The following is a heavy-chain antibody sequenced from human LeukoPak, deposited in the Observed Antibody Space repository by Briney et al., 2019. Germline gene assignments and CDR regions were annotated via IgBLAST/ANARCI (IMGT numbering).Heavy chain of an antibody. Sequence: GGSLRLSCAASGFTFSSYGMHWVRQAPGKGLEWVAVISYDGSNKYYADSVKGRFTISRDNSKNTLYLQMNSLRAEDTAVYYCAKGMGSGTLALFDYWGQGTLVTVSS. D-gene: IGHD3-10*01. CDR2: ISYDGSNK. V-gene: IGHV3-30*18. J-gene: IGHJ4*02. CDR3: AKGMGSGTLALFDY. CDR1: GFTFSSYG.